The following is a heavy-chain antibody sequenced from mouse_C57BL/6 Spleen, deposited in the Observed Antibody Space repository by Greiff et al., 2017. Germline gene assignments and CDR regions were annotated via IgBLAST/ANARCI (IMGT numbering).Heavy chain of an antibody. CDR2: IDPEDGET. Sequence: VQLQQSGAELVKPGASVKLSCTASGFNIKDYYMPWVKQRTEQGLEWIGRIDPEDGETKSAPKFQGKATITADTSSNTAYLQLSSLTSEDTAVYYCARSGYYGIYFDYWGQGTTLTVSS. CDR3: ARSGYYGIYFDY. CDR1: GFNIKDYY. D-gene: IGHD2-1*01. V-gene: IGHV14-2*01. J-gene: IGHJ2*01.